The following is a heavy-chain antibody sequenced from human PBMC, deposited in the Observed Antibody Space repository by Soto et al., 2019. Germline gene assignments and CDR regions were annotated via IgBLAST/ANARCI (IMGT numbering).Heavy chain of an antibody. D-gene: IGHD1-1*01. CDR1: GFTFSSYG. V-gene: IGHV3-30*03. Sequence: PGGSLRLSCAASGFTFSSYGMHWVRQAPGKGLEWVAVISYDGSNKYYADSVMGRFTISRDNSKSTLYLQMNSLRGEDTAVYYCARAREGWKNLHLSGSWGLGTLVTVSS. J-gene: IGHJ5*02. CDR2: ISYDGSNK. CDR3: ARAREGWKNLHLSGS.